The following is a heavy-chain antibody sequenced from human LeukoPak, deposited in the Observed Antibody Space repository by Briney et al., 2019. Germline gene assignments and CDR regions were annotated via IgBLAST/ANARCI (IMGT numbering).Heavy chain of an antibody. D-gene: IGHD3-3*01. J-gene: IGHJ4*02. V-gene: IGHV5-51*01. CDR2: IYPDDSDS. CDR3: ARVGSVTNFGVVSYYFDY. CDR1: GYSFDYYW. Sequence: GESLKISCXASGYSFDYYWIAWVRQMPGKGLKWMGSIYPDDSDSTYSPSVQGQVTISVDKSINTAYLQWSSLKASNTAIYYCARVGSVTNFGVVSYYFDYWGQGTLVTVSS.